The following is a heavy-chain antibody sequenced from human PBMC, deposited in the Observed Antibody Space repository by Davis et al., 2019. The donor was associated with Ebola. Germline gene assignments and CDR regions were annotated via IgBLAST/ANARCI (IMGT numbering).Heavy chain of an antibody. CDR3: AREPPLRYCSGGSCYVRTWYFDL. Sequence: MPSETLSLTCAVYGGSFSGYYWSWIRQPPGKGLEWIGEINHSGSTNYNPSLKSRVTISVDTSKNQFSLKLSSVTAADTAVYYCAREPPLRYCSGGSCYVRTWYFDLWGRGTLVTVSS. J-gene: IGHJ2*01. D-gene: IGHD2-15*01. CDR2: INHSGST. CDR1: GGSFSGYY. V-gene: IGHV4-34*01.